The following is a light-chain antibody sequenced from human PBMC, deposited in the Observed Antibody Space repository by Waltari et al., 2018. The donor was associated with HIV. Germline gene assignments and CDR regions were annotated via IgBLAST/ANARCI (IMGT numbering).Light chain of an antibody. Sequence: SVLTQPPSKSAAPGQTVTISCTGHNSNIWSNDVSWYQQLPGASPRLIIYESTKRPSLISDRFSASKSDTTATLDIAGLQPGDEAMYYCGTRDNDLGPVVLGGGTWVTVL. CDR3: GTRDNDLGPVV. J-gene: IGLJ2*01. CDR1: NSNIWSND. CDR2: EST. V-gene: IGLV1-51*02.